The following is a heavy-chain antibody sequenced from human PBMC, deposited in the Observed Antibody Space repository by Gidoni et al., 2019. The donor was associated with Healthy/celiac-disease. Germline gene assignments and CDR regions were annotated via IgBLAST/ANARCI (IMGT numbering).Heavy chain of an antibody. Sequence: EVQLLESGGGLVQPGGSLRLSCAASGFTFSSYAMSWVRQAPGKGLEWVSAISGSGGSTYYADAVKGRFTISRDNSKNTLYLQMNSLRAEDTAVYYCAKCLYYDSSGLDYWGQGTLVTVSS. CDR3: AKCLYYDSSGLDY. V-gene: IGHV3-23*01. CDR1: GFTFSSYA. D-gene: IGHD3-22*01. J-gene: IGHJ4*02. CDR2: ISGSGGST.